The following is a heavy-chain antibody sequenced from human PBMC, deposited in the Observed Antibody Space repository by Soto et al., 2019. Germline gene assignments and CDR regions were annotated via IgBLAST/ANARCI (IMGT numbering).Heavy chain of an antibody. CDR1: GFSVSANY. CDR2: IHGGGNT. J-gene: IGHJ6*02. CDR3: ARDSYAPHV. Sequence: GGSLRLSCVASGFSVSANYMTWMRQAPGKGLEWVSVIHGGGNTYYADSVKGRFTISRDNAKNTVFLEMKNLRAEDTAVYYCARDSYAPHVWGQGTTVTVSS. D-gene: IGHD4-17*01. V-gene: IGHV3-66*01.